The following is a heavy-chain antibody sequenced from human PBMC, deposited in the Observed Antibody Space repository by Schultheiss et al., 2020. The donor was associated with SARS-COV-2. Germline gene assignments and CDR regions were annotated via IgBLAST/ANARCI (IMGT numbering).Heavy chain of an antibody. CDR3: AKRYCSGGSCYPLDY. CDR2: ISGSGGST. CDR1: GFTFSGSD. D-gene: IGHD2-15*01. J-gene: IGHJ4*02. Sequence: GGSLRLSCAASGFTFSGSDMHWVRQAPGKGLEWVSAISGSGGSTYYADSVKGRFTISRDNSKNTLYLQMNSLRAEDTAVYYCAKRYCSGGSCYPLDYWGQGTLVTVSS. V-gene: IGHV3-23*01.